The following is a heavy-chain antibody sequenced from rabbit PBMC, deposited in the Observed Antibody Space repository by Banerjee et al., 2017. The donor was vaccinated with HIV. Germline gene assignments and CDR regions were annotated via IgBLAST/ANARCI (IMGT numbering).Heavy chain of an antibody. CDR1: GFDFKYYY. J-gene: IGHJ6*01. D-gene: IGHD4-1*01. V-gene: IGHV1S45*01. CDR3: VRHNSGLRL. CDR2: IESGSGRT. Sequence: QEQLKETGGGLVQPGGSLTLSCKASGFDFKYYYMCWVRQAPGKGLEWIACIESGSGRTYYASWAKGRFTISKTSTTVDLKMTSLTAADTATYFCVRHNSGLRLWGQGTLVTVS.